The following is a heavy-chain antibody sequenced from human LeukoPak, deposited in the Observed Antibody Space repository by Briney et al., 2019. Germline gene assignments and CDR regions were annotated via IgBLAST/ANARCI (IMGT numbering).Heavy chain of an antibody. J-gene: IGHJ3*02. CDR3: ARDYLHAFDI. CDR1: GYTFTDYY. CDR2: INPQSGAI. V-gene: IGHV1-2*02. Sequence: ASVTVSCKASGYTFTDYYIHWVRQAPGQGLEWMGWINPQSGAIEYAQRFRGRVTMTRDTSITTVYMELSSLRSDDTAVFYCARDYLHAFDIWGQGTMLTVSS.